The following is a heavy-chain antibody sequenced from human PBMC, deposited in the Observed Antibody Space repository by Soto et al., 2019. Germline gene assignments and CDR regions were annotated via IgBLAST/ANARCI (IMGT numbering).Heavy chain of an antibody. CDR3: ARVGYCSGGSCYWDDTFDY. V-gene: IGHV4-59*12. J-gene: IGHJ4*02. Sequence: SSETLSLTCTVSGGSLSSYCWIWIRQPPGKGLEWIGYIYNSGSTNYNPSLKSRVTISVDTSKNQFSLKLSSVTAADTAVYYCARVGYCSGGSCYWDDTFDYWGQGTLVTVSS. D-gene: IGHD2-15*01. CDR1: GGSLSSYC. CDR2: IYNSGST.